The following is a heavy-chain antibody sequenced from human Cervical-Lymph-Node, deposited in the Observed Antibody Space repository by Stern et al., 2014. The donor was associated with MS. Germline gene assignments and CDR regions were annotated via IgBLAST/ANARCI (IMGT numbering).Heavy chain of an antibody. CDR3: ARVKALDDSGSYVDS. J-gene: IGHJ4*02. Sequence: QVQLQESGPGLVKPSQALSLTCTVSGDSISRGGHHWTWIRQPAGKGPEWIGRIYASGTTEYNPSLESRLTFSIDTSRNQFSLKLTSVTAADTAVYYCARVKALDDSGSYVDSWGQGALVTVSS. V-gene: IGHV4-61*02. CDR2: IYASGTT. D-gene: IGHD3-10*01. CDR1: GDSISRGGHH.